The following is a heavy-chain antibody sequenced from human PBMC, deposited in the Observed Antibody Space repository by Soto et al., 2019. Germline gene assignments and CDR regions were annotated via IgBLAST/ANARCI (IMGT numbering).Heavy chain of an antibody. J-gene: IGHJ4*02. Sequence: PGGSLRLSCAASGFTFSNYAMSWVRQAPGKGLEWVSLISGSGGSTYYADSVKGRFTISRDNSKNTLYLQMNSLRAEDTAVYYCAVGRGSNDWHFFDYWGQGTLVTVSS. CDR3: AVGRGSNDWHFFDY. D-gene: IGHD1-26*01. CDR1: GFTFSNYA. V-gene: IGHV3-23*01. CDR2: ISGSGGST.